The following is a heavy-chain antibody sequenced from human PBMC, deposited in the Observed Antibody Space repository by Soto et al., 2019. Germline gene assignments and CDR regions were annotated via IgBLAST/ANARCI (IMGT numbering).Heavy chain of an antibody. Sequence: EVQLLESGGGLVQPGGSLRVSCATSGFTFKNFVMSWVRQAPGKGLEGVAAIRASGEQTFYADSVKGRFTISRDTSKNMLFLLMNSLRDDDTALYFCAQDRGWGVVSPSHDSWGQGTLVTVSS. D-gene: IGHD2-21*01. CDR3: AQDRGWGVVSPSHDS. V-gene: IGHV3-23*01. CDR1: GFTFKNFV. J-gene: IGHJ4*02. CDR2: IRASGEQT.